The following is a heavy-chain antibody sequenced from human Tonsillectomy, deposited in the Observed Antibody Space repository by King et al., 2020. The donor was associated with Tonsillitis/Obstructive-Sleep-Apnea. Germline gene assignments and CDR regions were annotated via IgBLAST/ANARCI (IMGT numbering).Heavy chain of an antibody. CDR3: ARDGDAADFYYMDV. CDR2: INPTGGST. V-gene: IGHV1-46*01. Sequence: VQLVESGAEVKKPGASVKVSCEASGYTFTTYYIHWVRQAPGQGLEWMGMINPTGGSTSYPHKFQGRVTMTRDTSTSTVYMELRSLRSEDTAVYYCARDGDAADFYYMDVWGKGTTVTVSS. J-gene: IGHJ6*03. CDR1: GYTFTTYY. D-gene: IGHD7-27*01.